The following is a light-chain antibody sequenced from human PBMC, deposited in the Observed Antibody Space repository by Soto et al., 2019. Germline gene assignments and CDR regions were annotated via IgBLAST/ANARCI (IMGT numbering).Light chain of an antibody. Sequence: DIQMTQSPSTLSASXGXXXXXXXXASQTISSWLAWYQQKPGKAPKLLIYKASTLKSGVPSRFSGSGSGTEFTLTISSLQPDDFATYYCQHYNSYSETFGQGTMVDIK. J-gene: IGKJ1*01. V-gene: IGKV1-5*03. CDR2: KAS. CDR1: QTISSW. CDR3: QHYNSYSET.